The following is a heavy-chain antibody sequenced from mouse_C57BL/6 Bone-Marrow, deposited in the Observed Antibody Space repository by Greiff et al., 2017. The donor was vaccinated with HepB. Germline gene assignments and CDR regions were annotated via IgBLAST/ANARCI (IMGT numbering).Heavy chain of an antibody. CDR1: GFTFSDYY. J-gene: IGHJ4*01. CDR2: ISNGGGST. CDR3: ARHRAGRRYYAMDY. Sequence: EVKVVESGGGLVQPGGSLKLSCAASGFTFSDYYMYWVRQTPEKRLEWVAYISNGGGSTYYPDTVKGRFTISRYNAKNTLYLQMSRLKSEDTAMYYCARHRAGRRYYAMDYWGQGTSVTVSS. V-gene: IGHV5-12*01. D-gene: IGHD3-3*01.